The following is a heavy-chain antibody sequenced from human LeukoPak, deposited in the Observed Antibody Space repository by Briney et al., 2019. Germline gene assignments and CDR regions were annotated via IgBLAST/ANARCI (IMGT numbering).Heavy chain of an antibody. D-gene: IGHD3-10*01. J-gene: IGHJ4*02. CDR3: TKGGNSEVCSVYYAPDC. CDR1: GFTFSNYA. Sequence: GASLRLSCAASGFTFSNYAMSWVRQAPGKGLEWVSAITGSGGSTLYADSVKGHFTISRDNSKNTLYLQMNRLGAEDTAVYYCTKGGNSEVCSVYYAPDCWGRGPLVTVPS. V-gene: IGHV3-23*01. CDR2: ITGSGGST.